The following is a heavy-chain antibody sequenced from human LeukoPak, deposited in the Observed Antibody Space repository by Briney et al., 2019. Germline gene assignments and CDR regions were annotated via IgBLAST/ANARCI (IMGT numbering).Heavy chain of an antibody. CDR2: VVPEDGKT. CDR3: ARAYYYDSGRVGGYAFDI. V-gene: IGHV1-69-2*01. Sequence: ASVKVSCKVSGYTFTDFYMHWVQHAPGKGLEWMGLVVPEDGKTIYAEKFQGRVTITADTSTDTAYMELSSLRSEDTAVYYCARAYYYDSGRVGGYAFDIWGQGTMVTVSS. J-gene: IGHJ3*02. CDR1: GYTFTDFY. D-gene: IGHD3-22*01.